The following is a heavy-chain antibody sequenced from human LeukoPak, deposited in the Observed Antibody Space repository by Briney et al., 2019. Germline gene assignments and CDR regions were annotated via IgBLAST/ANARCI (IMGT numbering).Heavy chain of an antibody. CDR3: ARVEYTSGWHFDY. CDR1: GCSISSGGYS. CDR2: IYQSGST. J-gene: IGHJ4*02. Sequence: PSQTLSLTCAVSGCSISSGGYSWSWLRQPPGKGLVWIMYIYQSGSTYYNPSLKSRVTISVDRSKNQFSLKLSSVTAADTAVYYCARVEYTSGWHFDYWGQGTLVTVSS. D-gene: IGHD6-19*01. V-gene: IGHV4-30-2*01.